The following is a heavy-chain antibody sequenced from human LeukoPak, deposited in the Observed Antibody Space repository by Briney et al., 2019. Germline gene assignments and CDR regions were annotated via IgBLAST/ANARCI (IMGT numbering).Heavy chain of an antibody. Sequence: GGSLRLSCTASRFTFSDYWMTWVRQAPGKGPEWVANIKQDGSQRYYVDSVRGRFTISRDNAKNSLFLQMNGLRAEDTAVYYCARRGGSSSRRSPIDYWGQGTLVTVSS. D-gene: IGHD6-6*01. V-gene: IGHV3-7*01. CDR3: ARRGGSSSRRSPIDY. CDR1: RFTFSDYW. J-gene: IGHJ4*02. CDR2: IKQDGSQR.